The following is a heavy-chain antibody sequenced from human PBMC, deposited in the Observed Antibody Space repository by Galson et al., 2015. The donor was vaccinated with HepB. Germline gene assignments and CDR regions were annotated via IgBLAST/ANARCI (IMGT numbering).Heavy chain of an antibody. J-gene: IGHJ4*02. D-gene: IGHD3-16*01. CDR2: ISGSGGST. CDR1: GFTFSKYA. CDR3: AKENGDNQPYDYVWGSYSPFDY. V-gene: IGHV3-23*01. Sequence: SLRLSCAASGFTFSKYAMSWVRQAPGKGLEWVSAISGSGGSTYYADSVKGRFTISRDNSKNTLYLQMNSLRAEDTAVYYCAKENGDNQPYDYVWGSYSPFDYWGQGTLVTVSS.